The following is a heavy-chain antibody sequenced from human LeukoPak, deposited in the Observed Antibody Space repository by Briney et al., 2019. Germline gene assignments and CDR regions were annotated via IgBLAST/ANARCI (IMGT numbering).Heavy chain of an antibody. CDR1: GDTFSSYA. CDR2: IIPIFGTA. Sequence: ASVKVSRKASGDTFSSYAISWVRQAPGRGLEWMGGIIPIFGTANYAQKFQGRVTITADKSTSTAYMELSSLRSEDTAVYYCATNYYGSDDYWGQGTLVTVSS. CDR3: ATNYYGSDDY. V-gene: IGHV1-69*06. D-gene: IGHD3-10*01. J-gene: IGHJ4*02.